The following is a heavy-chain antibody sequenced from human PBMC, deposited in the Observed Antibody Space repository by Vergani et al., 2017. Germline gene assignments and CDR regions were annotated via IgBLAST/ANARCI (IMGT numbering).Heavy chain of an antibody. CDR1: GGSISAGDYF. CDR2: ISASGNA. V-gene: IGHV4-61*02. CDR3: ARRSGGYESGGNVHPLRTAFDV. D-gene: IGHD4-23*01. Sequence: QVQLQASGPGRVKPSQTLSLTCTMSGGSISAGDYFWSWIRQPAGKGLEWLGHISASGNASHSPSLKTRVSMSVDTSKNQFSLTVTSVTAADTAIYFCARRSGGYESGGNVHPLRTAFDVWGHGTVVTVSS. J-gene: IGHJ3*01.